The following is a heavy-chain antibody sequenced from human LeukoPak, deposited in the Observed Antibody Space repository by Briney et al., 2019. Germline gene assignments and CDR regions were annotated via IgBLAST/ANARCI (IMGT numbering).Heavy chain of an antibody. CDR3: GRDQDYYDSSGYYLYYGMDV. Sequence: GGSLRLSCAASGFTFSSYWMHWVRQAPGKGLVWVSRINSDGSSTSYADSVKGRFTISRDNAKNTLYLQMNSLRAEDTAVYYCGRDQDYYDSSGYYLYYGMDVWGTGPRSPSPQ. V-gene: IGHV3-74*01. D-gene: IGHD3-22*01. J-gene: IGHJ6*01. CDR2: INSDGSST. CDR1: GFTFSSYW.